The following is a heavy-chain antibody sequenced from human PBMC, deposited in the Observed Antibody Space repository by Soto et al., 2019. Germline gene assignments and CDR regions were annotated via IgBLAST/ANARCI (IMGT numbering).Heavy chain of an antibody. J-gene: IGHJ4*02. CDR1: GGTFSSYA. Sequence: QVQLVQSGAEVKKPGSSVKVSCTASGGTFSSYAISWVRQAPGQGLEWMGGIIPIFGTANYAQRFQGRVTITADKSTRTAYMELSSLRSDDTAVYYCARVSRGGSSGWYPYYWGQGTLVTVAS. CDR3: ARVSRGGSSGWYPYY. CDR2: IIPIFGTA. V-gene: IGHV1-69*06. D-gene: IGHD6-19*01.